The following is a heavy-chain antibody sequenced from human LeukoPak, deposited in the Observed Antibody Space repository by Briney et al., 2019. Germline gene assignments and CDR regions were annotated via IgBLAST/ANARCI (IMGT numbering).Heavy chain of an antibody. Sequence: GGSLRLSCAVSGFIFSRYEMHWVRQAPGKGLEWVSSISRSGSYISYADSVKGRFTISRDNAKNSLHLQMNSLRAEDTAVYYCARDLYYYGSGSSPLTFDYWGQGTLVTVSS. CDR2: ISRSGSYI. V-gene: IGHV3-21*01. CDR1: GFIFSRYE. D-gene: IGHD3-10*01. J-gene: IGHJ4*02. CDR3: ARDLYYYGSGSSPLTFDY.